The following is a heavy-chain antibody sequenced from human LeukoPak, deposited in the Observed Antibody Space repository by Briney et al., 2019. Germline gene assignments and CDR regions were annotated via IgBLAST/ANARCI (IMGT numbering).Heavy chain of an antibody. D-gene: IGHD2-2*01. CDR1: GFTFSSYG. Sequence: PGGSLRLSCAASGFTFSSYGMHWVRQAPGKGLEWVAFIRYDGSNKYYADSVKGRFTISRDNSKNTLYLQMNSLRAEDTAVYYCASVPAAMPYYYYYMDVWGKGTTATVSS. CDR3: ASVPAAMPYYYYYMDV. CDR2: IRYDGSNK. J-gene: IGHJ6*03. V-gene: IGHV3-30*02.